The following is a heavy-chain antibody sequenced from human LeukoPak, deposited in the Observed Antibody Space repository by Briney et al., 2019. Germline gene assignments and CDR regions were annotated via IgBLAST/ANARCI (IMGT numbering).Heavy chain of an antibody. D-gene: IGHD3-10*01. Sequence: ASVKVSCKASGGTFSSYAISWVRRAPGQGLEWMGRIIPILGIANYAQKFQGRVTITADKSTSTAYMELSSLRSEDTAVYYCARDFGMVRGVTGDYWGQGALVTVSS. CDR3: ARDFGMVRGVTGDY. V-gene: IGHV1-69*10. J-gene: IGHJ4*02. CDR1: GGTFSSYA. CDR2: IIPILGIA.